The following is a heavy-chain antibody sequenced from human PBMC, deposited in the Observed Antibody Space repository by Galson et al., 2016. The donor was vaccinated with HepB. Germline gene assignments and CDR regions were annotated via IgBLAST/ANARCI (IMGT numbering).Heavy chain of an antibody. V-gene: IGHV4-39*07. CDR2: IYYSGST. J-gene: IGHJ4*02. CDR1: GGSISSSSYD. D-gene: IGHD3-22*01. Sequence: SETLSLTCTVSGGSISSSSYDWGWIRQPPGKGLEWIGHIYYSGSTSYNPSLKSRLSISVDTSKNQFSLNLSSVTVADTAVYYCARRISGYYNSWGQGTLVTVSS. CDR3: ARRISGYYNS.